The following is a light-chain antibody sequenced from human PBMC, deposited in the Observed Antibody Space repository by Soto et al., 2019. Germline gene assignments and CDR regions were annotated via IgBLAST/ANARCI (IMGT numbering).Light chain of an antibody. J-gene: IGKJ2*03. CDR2: GAS. V-gene: IGKV3D-15*01. CDR3: QHYNNWPPYS. Sequence: ETVMTQFPDTLSVSPGESATLSCRASRDVSTNLAWFQQKPGQTPRLVLYGASKRATGIPARFSGSGSGTHFTLTISSLKSEDFGVYYCQHYNNWPPYSFGQGTKVDIK. CDR1: RDVSTN.